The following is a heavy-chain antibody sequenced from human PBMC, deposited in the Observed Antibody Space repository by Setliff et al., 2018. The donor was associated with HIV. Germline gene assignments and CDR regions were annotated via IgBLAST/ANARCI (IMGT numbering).Heavy chain of an antibody. Sequence: SVKVSCKASGSTFSSYAISWVRQAPGQGLEWMGGIIPIFGTANYAQKFQGRVTITADESTSTAYMELSSLRSEDTAVYYCARGLYSGSYWQDYWGQGTLVTVSS. CDR1: GSTFSSYA. CDR3: ARGLYSGSYWQDY. V-gene: IGHV1-69*13. D-gene: IGHD1-26*01. J-gene: IGHJ4*02. CDR2: IIPIFGTA.